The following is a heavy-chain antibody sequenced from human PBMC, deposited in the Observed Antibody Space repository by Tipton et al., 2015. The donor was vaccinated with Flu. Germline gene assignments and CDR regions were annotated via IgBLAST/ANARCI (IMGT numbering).Heavy chain of an antibody. J-gene: IGHJ4*02. Sequence: QLVQSGAEVRKPGESLKISCQGSGYSFPNYWIGWARQMPGKGLEWMGTIYPDDSDTKYSPSFQGQVTISADRSTRTAYLQWNKLEASDTAMYFCAKIAGGWESPIDYWGQGTLVTVSS. CDR1: GYSFPNYW. D-gene: IGHD6-19*01. CDR2: IYPDDSDT. CDR3: AKIAGGWESPIDY. V-gene: IGHV5-51*01.